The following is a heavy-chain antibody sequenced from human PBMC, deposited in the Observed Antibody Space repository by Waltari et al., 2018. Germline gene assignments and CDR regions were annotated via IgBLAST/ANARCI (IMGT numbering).Heavy chain of an antibody. J-gene: IGHJ4*02. CDR1: GYTFAYYW. Sequence: EVQLVQSGAAVKKPGESLRISCEGSGYTFAYYWLGWVRQTPGKGLVWMGIIFPGDADTRYSPSFQGQVTISVDTSINTAYLQWNSLKASDTAVYFWARPSWSRALWYGDFWGQGTVVTVSS. CDR3: ARPSWSRALWYGDF. CDR2: IFPGDADT. D-gene: IGHD3-10*01. V-gene: IGHV5-51*01.